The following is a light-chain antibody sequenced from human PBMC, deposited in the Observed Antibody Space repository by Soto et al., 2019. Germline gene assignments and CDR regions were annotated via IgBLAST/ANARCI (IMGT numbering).Light chain of an antibody. J-gene: IGKJ2*01. CDR3: QQYGSSPYT. CDR2: GAS. Sequence: EIVLTQSPGTLSLSPGERATLSCRASQSVSSSSLAWYQQKPGQAPRLLIYGASSRATGIPDRFSGSGSGTDSTLTISRLEPEDFAVCYCQQYGSSPYTFGQGTKLEIK. CDR1: QSVSSSS. V-gene: IGKV3-20*01.